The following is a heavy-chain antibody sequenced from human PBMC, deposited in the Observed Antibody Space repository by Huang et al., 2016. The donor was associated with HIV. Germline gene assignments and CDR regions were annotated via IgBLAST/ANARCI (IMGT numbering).Heavy chain of an antibody. D-gene: IGHD6-13*01. CDR2: IIPIFGTP. V-gene: IGHV1-69*01. CDR1: GGTFSSCG. CDR3: ARWEAAADNNWFDP. Sequence: QVQLVQSGAEVKKPGSSVKVSCRASGGTFSSCGNSWVRQAPGQGLEGMGGIIPIFGTPNYAQKFQGRVTITADESTSTAYMELSSLRSEDTAVCYCARWEAAADNNWFDPWGQGTLVTVSS. J-gene: IGHJ5*02.